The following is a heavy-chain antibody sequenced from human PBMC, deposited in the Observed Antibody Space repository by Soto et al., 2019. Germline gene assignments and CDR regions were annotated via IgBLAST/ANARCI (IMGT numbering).Heavy chain of an antibody. CDR3: NSYPDFWGGHTPL. Sequence: EVQLVESGGGLVQPGGSLRLSCAASGFSITNTWMHWVRQAPGKGLEWVGRVKSKADGGTADYAPPVKGRFTVSRDDSKNTQYLQMNSLKMEDTAVYYCNSYPDFWGGHTPLWGQGTLVTVSS. V-gene: IGHV3-15*07. J-gene: IGHJ4*02. CDR2: VKSKADGGTA. D-gene: IGHD3-3*01. CDR1: GFSITNTW.